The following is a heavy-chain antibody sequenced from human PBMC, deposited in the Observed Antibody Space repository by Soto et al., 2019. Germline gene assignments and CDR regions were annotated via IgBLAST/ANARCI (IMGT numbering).Heavy chain of an antibody. V-gene: IGHV1-58*01. D-gene: IGHD4-17*01. CDR1: GLTLNRSG. Sequence: SVKVSSTASGLTLNRSGVPWVRQARGQRLEWIGWIVVGSGNTNYAQKFQERVTITRDMSTSTAYMELSSLRSEDTAVYYCAVVNDTATTGFDTLGQGDVVTISS. J-gene: IGHJ5*02. CDR3: AVVNDTATTGFDT. CDR2: IVVGSGNT.